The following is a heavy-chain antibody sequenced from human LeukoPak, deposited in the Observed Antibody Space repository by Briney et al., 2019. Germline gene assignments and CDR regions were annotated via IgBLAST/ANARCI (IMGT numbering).Heavy chain of an antibody. CDR1: GFTFSSYW. V-gene: IGHV3-7*01. CDR3: ARDMRRYYYDSSGSGPY. J-gene: IGHJ4*02. Sequence: GGSLRLSCAASGFTFSSYWMSWVRQAPGKGLEWVANIKQDGSEKYYVDSVKGRFTISRDNAKNSLYLRMNSLRAEDTAVYYCARDMRRYYYDSSGSGPYWGQGTLVTVSS. D-gene: IGHD3-22*01. CDR2: IKQDGSEK.